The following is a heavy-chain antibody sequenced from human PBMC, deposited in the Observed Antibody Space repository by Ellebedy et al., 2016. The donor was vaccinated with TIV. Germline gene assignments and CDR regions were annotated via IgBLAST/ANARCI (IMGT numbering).Heavy chain of an antibody. CDR2: IIPILDIA. CDR3: ARDPGGSYPLDY. CDR1: GGTFSSYA. J-gene: IGHJ4*02. Sequence: AASVKVSCKASGGTFSSYAVSWVRQAPGQGLEWMGRIIPILDIANYAQKFQGWVTMTRDTSISTAYMELSRLRSDDTAVYYCARDPGGSYPLDYWGQGTLVTVSS. V-gene: IGHV1-69*04. D-gene: IGHD1-26*01.